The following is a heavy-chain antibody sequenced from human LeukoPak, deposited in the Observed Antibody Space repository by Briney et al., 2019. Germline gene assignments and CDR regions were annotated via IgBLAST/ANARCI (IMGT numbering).Heavy chain of an antibody. D-gene: IGHD7-27*01. CDR1: GGTFSSHA. J-gene: IGHJ3*01. CDR2: LIPLFGRP. V-gene: IGHV1-69*01. CDR3: ASGDFIHTYMSNPKV. Sequence: SVKVSCKASGGTFSSHAISWVRQAPGQGLGWMGGLIPLFGRPNYAQKFQGRVTITADESTSTVYMELNSVRSEDTAVYYCASGDFIHTYMSNPKVWGQGTMVIVSA.